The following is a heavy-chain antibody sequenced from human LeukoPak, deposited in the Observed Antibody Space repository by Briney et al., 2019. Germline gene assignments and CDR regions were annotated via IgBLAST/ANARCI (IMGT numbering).Heavy chain of an antibody. CDR2: IIPILGIA. J-gene: IGHJ5*02. V-gene: IGHV1-69*04. D-gene: IGHD5-18*01. Sequence: SVKVSCKASGGTFSSYAISWVRQAPGQGLEWMGRIIPILGIANYAQKFQGRVTITADKSTSTAYMELSSLRSEDTAAYYCARAPMVTSNWFDPWGQGTLVTVSS. CDR1: GGTFSSYA. CDR3: ARAPMVTSNWFDP.